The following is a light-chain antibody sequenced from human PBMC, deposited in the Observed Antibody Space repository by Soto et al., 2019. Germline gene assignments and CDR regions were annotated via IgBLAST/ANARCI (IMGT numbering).Light chain of an antibody. J-gene: IGKJ5*01. V-gene: IGKV3-15*01. CDR2: GAS. Sequence: EIVMTQSPATLSVSPGEDVTPSRRASQSVPSRIAWYQQKPGQAPSLLIYGASTRATGVPDRFSGTGSGAEFTLTISSLKSEDYTVYYCQQYKSWPPITFGQGTRLEIK. CDR3: QQYKSWPPIT. CDR1: QSVPSR.